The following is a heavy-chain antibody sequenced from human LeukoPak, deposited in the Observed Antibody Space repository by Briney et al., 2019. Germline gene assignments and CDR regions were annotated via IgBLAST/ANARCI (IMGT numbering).Heavy chain of an antibody. V-gene: IGHV3-48*01. CDR1: GFIFSRYS. CDR3: ARSSVIRYRSSWFDY. J-gene: IGHJ4*02. CDR2: ISSSSSTI. Sequence: GGSLRLSCAASGFIFSRYSMNWVRQAPGKGLEWVSYISSSSSTIYYADSVKGRFTISRDNSKNTLFLQMNSLRGEDTAVYYCARSSVIRYRSSWFDYWGQGTLVTVSS. D-gene: IGHD6-13*01.